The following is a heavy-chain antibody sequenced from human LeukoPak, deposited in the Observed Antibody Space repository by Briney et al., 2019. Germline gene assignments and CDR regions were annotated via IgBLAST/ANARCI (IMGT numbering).Heavy chain of an antibody. D-gene: IGHD6-19*01. V-gene: IGHV3-23*01. CDR3: AKSPFSSGWYS. J-gene: IGHJ4*02. CDR2: ISGSGGST. Sequence: GGSLRLSCAASGFTFSSYAMSWVRQAPGKGLEWVSAISGSGGSTYYADSVKGRFTISRDNSKNTLYLQMNSLRAEDTAVHYCAKSPFSSGWYSWGQGTLVTVSS. CDR1: GFTFSSYA.